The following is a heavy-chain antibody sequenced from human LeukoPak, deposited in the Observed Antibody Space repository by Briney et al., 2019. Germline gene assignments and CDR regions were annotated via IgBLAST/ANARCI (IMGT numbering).Heavy chain of an antibody. J-gene: IGHJ5*02. CDR3: ATARGDTVTTSWFDP. V-gene: IGHV1-18*01. CDR1: GYTFTSYG. Sequence: ASVKVSCKASGYTFTSYGISWVRQAPGQGLEWMGWISAYNGNTNYAQKLQGRVTITTDESTSTAYMELSSLRSEDTAVYYCATARGDTVTTSWFDPWGQGTLVTVSS. CDR2: ISAYNGNT. D-gene: IGHD4-17*01.